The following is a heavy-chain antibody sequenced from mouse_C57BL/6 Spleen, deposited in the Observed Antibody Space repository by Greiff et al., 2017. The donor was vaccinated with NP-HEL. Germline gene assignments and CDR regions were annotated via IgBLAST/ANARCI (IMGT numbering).Heavy chain of an antibody. V-gene: IGHV1-82*01. D-gene: IGHD3-2*02. Sequence: VQLQESGPELVKPGASVKISCKASGYAFSSSWMNWVKQRPGKGLEWIGRIYPGDGDTNYNGKFKGKATLTADKSSSTAYMQLSSLTSEDSAVYYCASRGAQAVYAMDYWGQGTSVTVSS. CDR3: ASRGAQAVYAMDY. CDR1: GYAFSSSW. J-gene: IGHJ4*01. CDR2: IYPGDGDT.